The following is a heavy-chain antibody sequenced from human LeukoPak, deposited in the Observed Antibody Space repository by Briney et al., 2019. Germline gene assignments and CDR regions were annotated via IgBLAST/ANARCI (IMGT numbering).Heavy chain of an antibody. CDR2: INPNSGGT. CDR1: GYTFTGYY. CDR3: ARFPSSSSWYDDY. V-gene: IGHV1-2*02. Sequence: ASVKVSCKASGYTFTGYYMHWVRQAPGQGLERMGWINPNSGGTNYAQKFQGRVTMTRDTSISTAYMELSRPRSDDTAVYYCARFPSSSSWYDDYWGQGTLVTVSS. J-gene: IGHJ4*02. D-gene: IGHD6-13*01.